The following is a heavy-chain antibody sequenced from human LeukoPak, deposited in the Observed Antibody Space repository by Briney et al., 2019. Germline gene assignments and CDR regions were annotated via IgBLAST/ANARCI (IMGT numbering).Heavy chain of an antibody. J-gene: IGHJ4*02. CDR2: ISGSGGST. Sequence: PGGSLRLSCAASGFNFNTYNMNWIRQAPGKGPEWVSAISGSGGSTYYADSVEGRFTISRDNSKNTLYLQMNSLRAEDTAVYYCAKDKESNDYWGQGTLVTVSS. D-gene: IGHD3-10*01. CDR1: GFNFNTYN. CDR3: AKDKESNDY. V-gene: IGHV3-23*01.